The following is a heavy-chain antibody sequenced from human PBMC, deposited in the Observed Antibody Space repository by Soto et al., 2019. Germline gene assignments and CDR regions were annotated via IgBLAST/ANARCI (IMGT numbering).Heavy chain of an antibody. D-gene: IGHD2-2*01. CDR3: VPRGPNFYYHGVDV. J-gene: IGHJ6*02. CDR2: IYSSGNT. Sequence: QLQLQESGPGLVKPSETLSLTCAVSGDSISSSSYYWGWIRQPPGKGLEWIGSIYSSGNTYYNPSLKSRVTISVDTSRNQFSLKLTSVTAADTAVYYCVPRGPNFYYHGVDVWGQGTTVTVSS. CDR1: GDSISSSSYY. V-gene: IGHV4-39*01.